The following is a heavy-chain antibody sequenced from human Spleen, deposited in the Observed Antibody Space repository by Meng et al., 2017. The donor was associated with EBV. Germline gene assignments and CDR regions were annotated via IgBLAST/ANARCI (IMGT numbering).Heavy chain of an antibody. D-gene: IGHD1-26*01. V-gene: IGHV3-11*01. CDR2: ISGSGSSTI. CDR1: GFTFSDYY. J-gene: IGHJ1*01. CDR3: AVNIVGDGYLEH. Sequence: QVQLVESGGGLVKPGGSLRLSCEASGFTFSDYYMNWIRQAPGKGLEWLSYISGSGSSTIYYADSVKGRFTISRDNAKSSLYLRMNSLRADDTAVYYCAVNIVGDGYLEHWGQGTLGTVSS.